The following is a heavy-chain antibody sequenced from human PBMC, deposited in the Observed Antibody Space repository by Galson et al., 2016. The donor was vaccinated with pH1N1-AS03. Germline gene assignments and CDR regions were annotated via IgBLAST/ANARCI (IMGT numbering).Heavy chain of an antibody. V-gene: IGHV4-59*01. D-gene: IGHD6-6*01. CDR3: TRGGTYSSSSPAYFGY. Sequence: SETLSLTCTVSGGSITNYYWTWIRQPPGKGLEWIGYIYYNGPANYNPSLNSRVTISADTSKKQFFLNLTSVTAEATAVYFCTRGGTYSSSSPAYFGYWGQGTLVTVSS. CDR1: GGSITNYY. J-gene: IGHJ4*01. CDR2: IYYNGPA.